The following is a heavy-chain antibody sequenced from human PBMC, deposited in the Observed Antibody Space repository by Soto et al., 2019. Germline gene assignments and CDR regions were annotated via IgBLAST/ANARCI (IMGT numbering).Heavy chain of an antibody. Sequence: PGGSLRPSRAAYGFTFSSYALTYVVQAPGKGLERVSYISSSGSTIYYADSVKGRFTISRDNAKNSLYLQMNSLRAEDTAVYYCARSFWLVGTAGMDVWGKGT. CDR3: ARSFWLVGTAGMDV. CDR2: ISSSGSTI. V-gene: IGHV3-48*03. D-gene: IGHD6-19*01. J-gene: IGHJ6*04. CDR1: GFTFSSYA.